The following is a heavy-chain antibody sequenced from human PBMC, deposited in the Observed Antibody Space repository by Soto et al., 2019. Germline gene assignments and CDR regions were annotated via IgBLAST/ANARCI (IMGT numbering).Heavy chain of an antibody. Sequence: LVKVSYPASGGTFRSYAIPWVRQAPGPGLEWMGGIIPIFGAANYAQKFQGRVTITAGKSTSTAYMELSSLRSEDTAVYYCARGRGGNYYDSSGFDALDSWGQGTMVTVSS. CDR3: ARGRGGNYYDSSGFDALDS. CDR2: IIPIFGAA. J-gene: IGHJ3*02. V-gene: IGHV1-69*06. D-gene: IGHD3-22*01. CDR1: GGTFRSYA.